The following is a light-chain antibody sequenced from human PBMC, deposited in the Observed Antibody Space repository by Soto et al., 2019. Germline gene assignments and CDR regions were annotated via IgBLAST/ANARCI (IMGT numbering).Light chain of an antibody. CDR3: SSYTGSSTYV. V-gene: IGLV2-14*03. J-gene: IGLJ1*01. CDR1: NSDVGGYNY. CDR2: DVS. Sequence: QSALTQPASGSGSPGQSITISCTGTNSDVGGYNYVSWYQQHPGKAPKLMIYDVSNRPSGVSNRFSGSKSGNTASLTISGLQAEDESDYYCSSYTGSSTYVFGTGTKVTVL.